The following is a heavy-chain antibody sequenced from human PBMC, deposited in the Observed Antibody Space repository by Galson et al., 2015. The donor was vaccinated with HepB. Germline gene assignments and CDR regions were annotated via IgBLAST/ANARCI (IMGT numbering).Heavy chain of an antibody. D-gene: IGHD5-12*01. Sequence: SLRLSCAASGFTFSNYWMHWVRQAPGKGLVWVSRINSDGTSTTYADSVKGRFTISRDNAKNTLYVQMNSLRAEDTAVYYCVRDEGYDYAFEYWGQGIRVTVSS. CDR2: INSDGTST. CDR3: VRDEGYDYAFEY. CDR1: GFTFSNYW. V-gene: IGHV3-74*01. J-gene: IGHJ4*02.